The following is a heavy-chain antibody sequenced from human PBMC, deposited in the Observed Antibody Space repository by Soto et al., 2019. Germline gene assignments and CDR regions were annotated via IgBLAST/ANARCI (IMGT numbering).Heavy chain of an antibody. J-gene: IGHJ4*02. CDR1: GYSISSGYY. Sequence: SETLSLTCAVSGYSISSGYYWGWIRQPPGKGLEWIGSIYHSGSTYYNPSLKSRVTISVDTSKNQFSLKLSSVTAADTAVYYCEREGYGDYVEAFDYWGQGNMVTVSS. V-gene: IGHV4-38-2*02. CDR3: EREGYGDYVEAFDY. CDR2: IYHSGST. D-gene: IGHD4-17*01.